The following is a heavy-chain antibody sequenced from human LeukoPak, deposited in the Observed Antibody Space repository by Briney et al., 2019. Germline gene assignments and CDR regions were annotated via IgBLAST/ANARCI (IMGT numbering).Heavy chain of an antibody. CDR1: GFTFSSYW. CDR2: IKQDGSEK. Sequence: GGSLRLSCAASGFTFSSYWMSWVRQAPGKGLEWVANIKQDGSEKYYVDSVKGRFTISRDNAKNSLYLQMNSLRAEDTAVYYCARDRLPPGGGLWHFDYWGQGTLVTVSS. D-gene: IGHD2-21*02. CDR3: ARDRLPPGGGLWHFDY. J-gene: IGHJ4*02. V-gene: IGHV3-7*01.